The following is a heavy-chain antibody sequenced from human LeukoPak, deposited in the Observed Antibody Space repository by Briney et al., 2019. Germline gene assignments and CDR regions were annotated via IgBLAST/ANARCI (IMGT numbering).Heavy chain of an antibody. CDR1: GGSISSTAW. CDR2: IYHSGST. CDR3: ARLWGYNGYAPYGMDV. D-gene: IGHD5-12*01. Sequence: SETLTLTCAVSGGSISSTAWWSWARQPPGKGLEWIGEIYHSGSTNYNPSLKSRVAISVDKSRNQFSLELTSVTAADTAVYYCARLWGYNGYAPYGMDVWGQGTTVTVSS. V-gene: IGHV4-4*02. J-gene: IGHJ6*02.